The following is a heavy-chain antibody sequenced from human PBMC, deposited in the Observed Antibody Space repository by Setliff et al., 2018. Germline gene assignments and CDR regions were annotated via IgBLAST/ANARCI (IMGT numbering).Heavy chain of an antibody. D-gene: IGHD3-16*02. CDR1: GFTFSYHY. CDR2: ISSSGSTI. Sequence: GGSLRLSCAASGFTFSYHYMSWIRQAPGKWLEWLSYISSSGSTIYYADSVRGRFTISRDNSKNTVYLRMNALRAEDTGLYYCARDRGQVTVNNRYGFYYYGMDVWGQGTTVTVSS. CDR3: ARDRGQVTVNNRYGFYYYGMDV. V-gene: IGHV3-11*04. J-gene: IGHJ6*02.